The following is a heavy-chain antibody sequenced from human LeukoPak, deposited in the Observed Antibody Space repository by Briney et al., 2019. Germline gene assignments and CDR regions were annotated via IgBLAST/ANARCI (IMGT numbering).Heavy chain of an antibody. Sequence: GGALRLSCAASGFTFEEFSMTWVREAPGKRLEWVSLINWDGQTTFYADSVKGRFTFSRDNDRDSLYLQTTSLRSEDTAFYYCAKLLASGTYSDYLGSWGQGTLVTVSS. CDR1: GFTFEEFS. CDR3: AKLLASGTYSDYLGS. D-gene: IGHD3-10*01. J-gene: IGHJ1*01. V-gene: IGHV3-43*01. CDR2: INWDGQTT.